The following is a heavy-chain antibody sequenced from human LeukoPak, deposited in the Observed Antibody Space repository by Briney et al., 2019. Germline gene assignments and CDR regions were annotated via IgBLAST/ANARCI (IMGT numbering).Heavy chain of an antibody. D-gene: IGHD6-19*01. V-gene: IGHV3-7*03. CDR3: ARAKWEYDYSSGWSWFDP. CDR2: MKQDGSEK. Sequence: PGGSLRLSCTASGFTFSSYWMSWVRQAPGKGLEWVANMKQDGSEKYYVDSVKGRFTISRDNAKNSLSLQMNSLRAEDTAVYYCARAKWEYDYSSGWSWFDPWGQGTLVTVSS. CDR1: GFTFSSYW. J-gene: IGHJ5*02.